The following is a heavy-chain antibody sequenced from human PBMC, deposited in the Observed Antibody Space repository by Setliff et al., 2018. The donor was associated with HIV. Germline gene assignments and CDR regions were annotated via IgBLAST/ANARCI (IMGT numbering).Heavy chain of an antibody. CDR3: ARDIAAWGYFDY. J-gene: IGHJ4*02. Sequence: ASVKVSCKVSGYSLIALPMHWVRQTPGKGLEWMGRFNREYGGTIYSPNFQDRVTMTEDASTDTAYMELRSLRSDDTAVYYCARDIAAWGYFDYWGQGTLVTVSS. CDR2: FNREYGGT. CDR1: GYSLIALP. V-gene: IGHV1-24*01. D-gene: IGHD6-6*01.